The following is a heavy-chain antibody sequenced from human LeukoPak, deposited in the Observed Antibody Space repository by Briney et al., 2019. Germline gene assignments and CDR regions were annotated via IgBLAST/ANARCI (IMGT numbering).Heavy chain of an antibody. CDR2: IYPGDSDT. D-gene: IGHD2-2*01. CDR3: ARGLGYCSSTSCNLFDY. CDR1: GYSFTSYW. Sequence: GESLKISCKGSGYSFTSYWIGWVRQMPGKGLEWMGIIYPGDSDTRYSPSFQGQVTTSADKSISTAYLQWSSLKASATAMYYCARGLGYCSSTSCNLFDYWGQGTLVTVSS. V-gene: IGHV5-51*01. J-gene: IGHJ4*02.